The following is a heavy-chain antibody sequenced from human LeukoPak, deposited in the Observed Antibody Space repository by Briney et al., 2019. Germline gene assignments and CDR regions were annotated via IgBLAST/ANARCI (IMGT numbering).Heavy chain of an antibody. CDR1: GGSISSGDYY. Sequence: SETLSLTCTVSGGSISSGDYYWSWIRQPPGKGLEWIGEINHSGSTNYNPSLKSRVTISVDTSKNQFSLKLSSVTAADTAVYYCARGSLVLRYFVGWSGNPNWFDPWAREPWSPSPQ. CDR2: INHSGST. J-gene: IGHJ5*02. CDR3: ARGSLVLRYFVGWSGNPNWFDP. D-gene: IGHD3-9*01. V-gene: IGHV4-39*07.